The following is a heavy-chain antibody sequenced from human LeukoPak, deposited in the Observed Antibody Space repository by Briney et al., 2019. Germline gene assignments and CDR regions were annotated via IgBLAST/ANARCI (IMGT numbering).Heavy chain of an antibody. V-gene: IGHV3-23*01. J-gene: IGHJ6*03. CDR1: GFTFSSYA. CDR3: AKLGSSDYYSEYYMDV. D-gene: IGHD3-22*01. CDR2: VSGSGGST. Sequence: PGGSLRLSCAASGFTFSSYAVNWVRQAPGKGLDWVSIVSGSGGSTYYADSVKGRFTISRDNSKNTLYLQMNSLGAEDTAVYYCAKLGSSDYYSEYYMDVWGKGTTVTVSS.